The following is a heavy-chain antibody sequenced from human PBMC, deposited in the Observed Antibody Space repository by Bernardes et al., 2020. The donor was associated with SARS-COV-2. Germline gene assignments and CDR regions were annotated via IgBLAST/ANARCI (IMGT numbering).Heavy chain of an antibody. CDR2: IKQDGSEK. D-gene: IGHD6-13*01. J-gene: IGHJ6*02. CDR1: GFTFSSYW. Sequence: GGSLRLSCAASGFTFSSYWMSWVRQAPGKGLEWVANIKQDGSEKYYVDSVKGRFTISRDNAKNSLYLQMNSLRAEDTAVYYCARDYAAPSWYWDYYYYGMDVWGQGTTVTVSS. V-gene: IGHV3-7*03. CDR3: ARDYAAPSWYWDYYYYGMDV.